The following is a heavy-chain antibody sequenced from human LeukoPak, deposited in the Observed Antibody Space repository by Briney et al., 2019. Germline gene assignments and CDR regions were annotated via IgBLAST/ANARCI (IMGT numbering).Heavy chain of an antibody. CDR1: GYTFTGYY. CDR2: VNPNSGGT. Sequence: ASVKVSCKASGYTFTGYYMHWVRQAPGQGLEWMGWVNPNSGGTNYAQKFQGRVTMTRDTSISTAYMELSRLRSDDTAVYYCARVIAVAGTHYYYYGMDVWGQGTTVTVSS. D-gene: IGHD6-19*01. J-gene: IGHJ6*02. V-gene: IGHV1-2*02. CDR3: ARVIAVAGTHYYYYGMDV.